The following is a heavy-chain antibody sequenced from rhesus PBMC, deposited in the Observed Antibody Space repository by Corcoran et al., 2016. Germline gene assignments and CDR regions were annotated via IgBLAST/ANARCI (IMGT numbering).Heavy chain of an antibody. CDR2: IYANIASS. Sequence: QVQLQESGPGLVKPSETLSLTCTVSGGSISAPYYWTWLRQPPGKGLEWIGGIYANIASSYYNPSLKSRVTISKDTSKNQFSLDLYSVTAADTAVYFCARLDYGNNYYYFDYWGQGVLVTVSS. D-gene: IGHD4-29*01. CDR3: ARLDYGNNYYYFDY. V-gene: IGHV4-143*01. CDR1: GGSISAPYY. J-gene: IGHJ4*01.